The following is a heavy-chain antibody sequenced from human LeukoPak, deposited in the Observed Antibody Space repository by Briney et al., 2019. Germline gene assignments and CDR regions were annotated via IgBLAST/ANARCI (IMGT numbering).Heavy chain of an antibody. Sequence: VASVKVSCKASGYTFNIYDINWVRQAPGQGLEWMGWMNPNSGNTGYAQKFQGRVTMTRNTSITTAYMELRSLKSDDTAVYYCAREDYYGSGSFSNWLDPWGQGTLVTVSS. CDR1: GYTFNIYD. CDR3: AREDYYGSGSFSNWLDP. D-gene: IGHD3-10*01. CDR2: MNPNSGNT. J-gene: IGHJ5*02. V-gene: IGHV1-8*01.